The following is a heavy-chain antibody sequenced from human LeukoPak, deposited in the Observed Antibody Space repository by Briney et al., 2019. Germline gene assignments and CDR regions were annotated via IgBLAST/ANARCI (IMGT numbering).Heavy chain of an antibody. J-gene: IGHJ6*02. CDR2: IKQDGSEK. D-gene: IGHD2-2*01. CDR3: ARDKCGSTSCYHHYYYYYGMDV. CDR1: GFTFSSYW. V-gene: IGHV3-7*01. Sequence: PGGSLRLSCAASGFTFSSYWMSWVRQAPGKGLEWVANIKQDGSEKYYVDSVKGRFTISRDNAKNSLYLQMNSLRAEETAVYYCARDKCGSTSCYHHYYYYYGMDVWGQGTTVTVSS.